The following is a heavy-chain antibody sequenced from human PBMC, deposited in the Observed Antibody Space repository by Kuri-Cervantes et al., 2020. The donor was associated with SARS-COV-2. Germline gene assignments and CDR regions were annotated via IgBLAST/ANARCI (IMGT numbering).Heavy chain of an antibody. Sequence: GESLKISCAASGFTFSSYSMNWVRQAPGKGLEWVSRMNGDGRNPTYADSVKGRFAISRDNTKNTLYLQMNSLRAEDTAVYYCARDLKYCSGDSCSYFYGMDVWGQGTTVTVSS. CDR2: MNGDGRNP. J-gene: IGHJ6*02. D-gene: IGHD2-21*01. CDR3: ARDLKYCSGDSCSYFYGMDV. V-gene: IGHV3-74*01. CDR1: GFTFSSYS.